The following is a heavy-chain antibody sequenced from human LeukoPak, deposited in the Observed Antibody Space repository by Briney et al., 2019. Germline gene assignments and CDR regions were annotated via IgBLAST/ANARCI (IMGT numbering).Heavy chain of an antibody. CDR3: ARAFSAWPHAFDI. J-gene: IGHJ3*02. Sequence: PSETLSLTCTVSGGSMSTYYWGWVRQPPGKGLEWIGYISYSGSTTYHPSLNSRVTISLDTSKNQFSLMVSSVTAADTAVYFCARAFSAWPHAFDIWGRGTMVTVSS. CDR1: GGSMSTYY. V-gene: IGHV4-59*01. CDR2: ISYSGST. D-gene: IGHD6-25*01.